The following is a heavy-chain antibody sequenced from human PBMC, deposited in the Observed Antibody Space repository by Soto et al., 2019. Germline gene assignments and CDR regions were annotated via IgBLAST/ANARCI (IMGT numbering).Heavy chain of an antibody. CDR2: IWYDGSNK. D-gene: IGHD6-13*01. V-gene: IGHV3-33*01. CDR1: GFTFSNYG. Sequence: QVQLVESGGGGFQPGRSLRLSCAASGFTFSNYGLHWVLQAPGKGLECVAVIWYDGSNKYYEDSVKGRLTISRDNAKNTLYRQMSGLRAEDRAVYYCARDRSSTLDVWGQGNTVSVSS. CDR3: ARDRSSTLDV. J-gene: IGHJ6*02.